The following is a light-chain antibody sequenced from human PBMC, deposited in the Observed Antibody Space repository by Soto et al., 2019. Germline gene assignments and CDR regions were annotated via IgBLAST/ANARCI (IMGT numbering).Light chain of an antibody. J-gene: IGKJ5*01. CDR1: QSVSDNY. Sequence: EIVLTQSPGTLSLSPGERATLSCRASQSVSDNYLAWYQQKPGQAPRLLIYGASSRTTGIPDRFSGGGSGTDFTLTISSLEPEDFAVYYCQQRSNWPSITFGQGTRLEIK. V-gene: IGKV3D-20*02. CDR3: QQRSNWPSIT. CDR2: GAS.